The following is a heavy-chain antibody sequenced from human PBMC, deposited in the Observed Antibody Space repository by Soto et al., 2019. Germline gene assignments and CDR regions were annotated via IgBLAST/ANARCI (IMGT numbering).Heavy chain of an antibody. Sequence: GGSLRLSCAASGFTFSSYGMHWVRQAPGKGLEWVAAIWYDGSNKYYADSVKGRFTISRDDAKNSLYLQMNSLRAEDTAVYYCARGWGLDPWGQGTLVTVSS. CDR2: IWYDGSNK. CDR1: GFTFSSYG. CDR3: ARGWGLDP. J-gene: IGHJ5*02. D-gene: IGHD1-26*01. V-gene: IGHV3-33*03.